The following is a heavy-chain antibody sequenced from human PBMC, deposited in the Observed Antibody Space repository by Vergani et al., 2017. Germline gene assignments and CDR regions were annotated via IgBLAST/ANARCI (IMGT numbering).Heavy chain of an antibody. Sequence: EVQLLESGGDLVQPGGSLRLSCAASGFTFNHYAMNWVRQAPGKGLEWVSGISGSGGSTYYAGSVKGRFTISRDSSKNTLYLQMNSLSAGDTAVYYCAKANPRNSGDDYLYCYRAMDVWGQGTTVTVSS. CDR3: AKANPRNSGDDYLYCYRAMDV. V-gene: IGHV3-23*01. CDR1: GFTFNHYA. D-gene: IGHD5-12*01. J-gene: IGHJ6*02. CDR2: ISGSGGST.